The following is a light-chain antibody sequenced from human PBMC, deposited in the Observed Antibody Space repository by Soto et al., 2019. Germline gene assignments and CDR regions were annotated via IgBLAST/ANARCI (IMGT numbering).Light chain of an antibody. Sequence: EIVLTQSPGTLSLSPGERATLSCRASQSAAGTNLAWYQQKPGQAPRLLIFGASFRATGIPDRFSGSGSGTDFTLTISRLEPEDFAVYYCQQYDTPPRTFGQGTRVEIK. V-gene: IGKV3-20*01. CDR3: QQYDTPPRT. CDR2: GAS. J-gene: IGKJ1*01. CDR1: QSAAGTN.